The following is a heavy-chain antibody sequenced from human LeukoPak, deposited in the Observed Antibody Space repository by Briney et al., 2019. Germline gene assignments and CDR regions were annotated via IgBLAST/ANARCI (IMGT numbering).Heavy chain of an antibody. CDR3: AKDQDVLLWFGELKPQLGFDY. D-gene: IGHD3-10*01. Sequence: PGGSLRLSCAASGFTFSTYTVNWVRQAPGKGLEWVSSISSGTSYIYYADSVKGRFTISRDNSKNTLYLQMDSLRAEDTAVYYCAKDQDVLLWFGELKPQLGFDYWGEGTLVTVSS. V-gene: IGHV3-21*01. CDR2: ISSGTSYI. J-gene: IGHJ4*02. CDR1: GFTFSTYT.